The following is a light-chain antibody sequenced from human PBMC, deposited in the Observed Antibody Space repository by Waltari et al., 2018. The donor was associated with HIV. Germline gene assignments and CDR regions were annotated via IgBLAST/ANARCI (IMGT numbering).Light chain of an antibody. CDR3: CSYADKYTWV. CDR2: DVN. V-gene: IGLV2-11*01. Sequence: QSALTQPRSVSGSPGQSVTISCTGTSSDVGDYNYVSWYQQHPGKAPKLMIFDVNKRPSVVPDRFSGSKSGNTPSLTSSGLHAEDEADYYCCSYADKYTWVFGGGTKLTVL. CDR1: SSDVGDYNY. J-gene: IGLJ3*02.